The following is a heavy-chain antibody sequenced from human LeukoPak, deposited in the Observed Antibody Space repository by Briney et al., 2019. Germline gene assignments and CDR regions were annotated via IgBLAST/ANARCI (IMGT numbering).Heavy chain of an antibody. D-gene: IGHD2-2*01. CDR3: ARAYCSGSSCYAGGFDY. CDR2: IQQDGRQK. Sequence: GRSLRLSCAASGSTFSSHWLSWVRQAPGRGLEWVANIQQDGRQKYYVDSVKGRFTISRDNAKNSLYLEMNSLRAEDTAVYYCARAYCSGSSCYAGGFDYWGQGTLVTVSS. V-gene: IGHV3-7*05. J-gene: IGHJ4*02. CDR1: GSTFSSHW.